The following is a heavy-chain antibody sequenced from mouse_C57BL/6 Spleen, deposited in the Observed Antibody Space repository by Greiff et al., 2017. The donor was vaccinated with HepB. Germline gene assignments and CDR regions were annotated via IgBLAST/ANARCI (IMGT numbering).Heavy chain of an antibody. V-gene: IGHV1-50*01. CDR3: ARVGRGDGMDY. J-gene: IGHJ4*01. D-gene: IGHD2-3*01. Sequence: VQLQQPGAELVKPGASVKLSCKASGYTFTSYWMQWVKQRPGQGLEWIGEIDPSDSYTNYNQKFKGKATLTVDTSSSTAYMQLSSLTSEDSAVYYCARVGRGDGMDYWGQGTSVTVSS. CDR2: IDPSDSYT. CDR1: GYTFTSYW.